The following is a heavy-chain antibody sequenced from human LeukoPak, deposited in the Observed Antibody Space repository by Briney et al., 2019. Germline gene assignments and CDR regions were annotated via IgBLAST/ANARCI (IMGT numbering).Heavy chain of an antibody. CDR1: GGTFSSYA. J-gene: IGHJ6*03. V-gene: IGHV1-69*01. CDR3: ARSEWLLWRYYYYMDV. CDR2: IIPIFGKA. D-gene: IGHD5-12*01. Sequence: VXXSCKASGGTFSSYAISWVRQAPGQGLEWMGGIIPIFGKANYAQKLQGRVTITADESTSTAYMELSSLISDDTAVYYCARSEWLLWRYYYYMDVWGKGTTVTVSS.